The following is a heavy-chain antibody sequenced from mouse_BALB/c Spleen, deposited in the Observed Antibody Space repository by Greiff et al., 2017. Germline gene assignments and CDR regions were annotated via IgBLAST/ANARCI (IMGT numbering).Heavy chain of an antibody. Sequence: EVQLVESGPGLVKPSQSLSLTCTVTGYSITSDYAWNWIRQFPGNKLEWMGYISYSGSTSYNPSLKSRISITRDTSKNQFFLQLNSVTTEDTATYYCARRAYGNCFDYWGQGTTLTVSS. J-gene: IGHJ2*01. V-gene: IGHV3-2*02. D-gene: IGHD2-1*01. CDR1: GYSITSDYA. CDR3: ARRAYGNCFDY. CDR2: ISYSGST.